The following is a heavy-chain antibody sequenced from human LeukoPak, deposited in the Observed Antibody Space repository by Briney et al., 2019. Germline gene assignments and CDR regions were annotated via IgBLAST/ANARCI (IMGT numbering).Heavy chain of an antibody. CDR2: IYYSGST. Sequence: SETLSLTCAVYGGSFSGYYWSWLRQPPGKGLEWIGSIYYSGSTYYNPSLKSRVTISVDTSKNQFSLKLSSVTAADTAVYYCARRLAGTEDYWGQGTLVTVSS. V-gene: IGHV4-34*01. J-gene: IGHJ4*02. D-gene: IGHD6-13*01. CDR3: ARRLAGTEDY. CDR1: GGSFSGYY.